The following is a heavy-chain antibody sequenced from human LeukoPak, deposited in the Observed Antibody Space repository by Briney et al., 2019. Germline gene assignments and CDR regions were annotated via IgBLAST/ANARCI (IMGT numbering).Heavy chain of an antibody. D-gene: IGHD2-2*01. J-gene: IGHJ5*02. CDR2: ISSSSSYT. V-gene: IGHV3-11*06. CDR3: ARSGYCSSTSCYRWFDP. CDR1: GFTFSDYY. Sequence: GGSLRLSCAASGFTFSDYYMSWIRQAQGKGLEWDSYISSSSSYTNYADSVKGRFTISRDNAKNSLYLQMNSLRAEDTAVYYCARSGYCSSTSCYRWFDPWGQGTLVTVSS.